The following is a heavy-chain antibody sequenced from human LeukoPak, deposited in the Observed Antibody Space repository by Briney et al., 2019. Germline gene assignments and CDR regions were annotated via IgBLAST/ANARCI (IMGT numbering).Heavy chain of an antibody. V-gene: IGHV4-34*01. CDR3: ARGGIAVAGTHYYYYGMDV. CDR1: GGSFSGYY. Sequence: SETLSLTCAVYGGSFSGYYWSWIRQPPGKGLEWIGYIYYSGSTYYNPSLKSRVTISVDTSKNQFSLKLSSVTAADTAVYYCARGGIAVAGTHYYYYGMDVWGQGTTVTVSS. D-gene: IGHD6-19*01. J-gene: IGHJ6*02. CDR2: IYYSGST.